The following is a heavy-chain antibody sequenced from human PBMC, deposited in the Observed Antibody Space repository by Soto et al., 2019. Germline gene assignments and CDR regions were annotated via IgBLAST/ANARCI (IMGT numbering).Heavy chain of an antibody. J-gene: IGHJ4*02. V-gene: IGHV3-23*01. CDR1: GFTFSSYA. D-gene: IGHD3-16*01. CDR3: AKDKSLDDYVWGSYGHATDY. Sequence: EVQLLESGGGLVQPGGSLRLSCAASGFTFSSYAMSWVRQAPGKGLEWVSAISGSGGSTYYADSVKGRFTIPRDNSKNTLYLQINSLRAEDTAVCYCAKDKSLDDYVWGSYGHATDYWGQGNLVTVSS. CDR2: ISGSGGST.